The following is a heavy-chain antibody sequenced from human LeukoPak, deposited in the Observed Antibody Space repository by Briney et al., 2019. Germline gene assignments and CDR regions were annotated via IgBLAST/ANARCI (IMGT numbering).Heavy chain of an antibody. D-gene: IGHD3-3*01. CDR3: ARSYDFWSGDSQFDY. CDR1: GGSISTSSYY. V-gene: IGHV4-39*07. CDR2: IFYSGST. Sequence: SETLSLTCTVSGGSISTSSYYWGWVRQPPGKGLEWIGNIFYSGSTYYSPSLKSRVTISLDTSKNQFSLKVSSVTAADTAVYYCARSYDFWSGDSQFDYWGLGTLVTVSS. J-gene: IGHJ4*02.